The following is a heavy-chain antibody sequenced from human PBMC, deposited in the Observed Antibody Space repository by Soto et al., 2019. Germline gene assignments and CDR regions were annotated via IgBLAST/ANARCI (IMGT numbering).Heavy chain of an antibody. J-gene: IGHJ6*02. V-gene: IGHV5-51*01. CDR1: GYSFTSYR. D-gene: IGHD3-10*01. CDR3: ARRVRGIGGHHYRLAV. CDR2: IYPGDSDT. Sequence: GESLKISCKGSGYSFTSYRIGWVRQTPGKGLEWMGIIYPGDSDTRYSPSFQGQVTISADKSISTAYLQWSSLKASDTAMYYCARRVRGIGGHHYRLAVWGQGTTVTVAS.